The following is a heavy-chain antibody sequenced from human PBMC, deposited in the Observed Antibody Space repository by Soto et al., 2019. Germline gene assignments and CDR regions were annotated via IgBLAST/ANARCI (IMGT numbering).Heavy chain of an antibody. CDR1: GFTFSILA. CDR2: IDYTGGTT. D-gene: IGHD6-19*01. Sequence: GGSLRLSCAASGFTFSILAMGWVRQAPGKGLEWVSVIDYTGGTTYYTDSVKGRFIISRDNSKKILYLQMNSLRTEDTAIYYCAKEATRTSGWYYFDYGGRGALVTVSS. V-gene: IGHV3-23*01. CDR3: AKEATRTSGWYYFDY. J-gene: IGHJ4*02.